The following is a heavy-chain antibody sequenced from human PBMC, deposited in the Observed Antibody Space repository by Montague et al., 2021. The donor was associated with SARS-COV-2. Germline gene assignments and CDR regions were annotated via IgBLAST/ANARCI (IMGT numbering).Heavy chain of an antibody. CDR1: GFTFSSYW. CDR2: IKQDGSEG. CDR3: ARDRRFLEWLPTLGCFDP. V-gene: IGHV3-7*01. J-gene: IGHJ5*02. D-gene: IGHD3-3*01. Sequence: SLRLSCAASGFTFSSYWMSWVRQAPGKGLEWVANIKQDGSEGYYVDSVKGRFTISRDNAKNSLYLQMNSLRAEDTAVYYCARDRRFLEWLPTLGCFDPWGQGTLVTVSS.